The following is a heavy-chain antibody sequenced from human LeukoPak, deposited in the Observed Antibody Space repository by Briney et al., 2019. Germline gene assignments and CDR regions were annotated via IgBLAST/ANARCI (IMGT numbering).Heavy chain of an antibody. D-gene: IGHD3-22*01. V-gene: IGHV3-43D*03. CDR2: ISWDGGST. CDR3: AKAARGTMIVVGLPDY. Sequence: PGGSLRLSCAASGFTFDDYAMHWVRQAPGKGLEWVSLISWDGGSTYYADSVKGRFTISRDNSKNSLYLQMNSLRAEDTALYYYAKAARGTMIVVGLPDYWGQGTLVTVSS. CDR1: GFTFDDYA. J-gene: IGHJ4*02.